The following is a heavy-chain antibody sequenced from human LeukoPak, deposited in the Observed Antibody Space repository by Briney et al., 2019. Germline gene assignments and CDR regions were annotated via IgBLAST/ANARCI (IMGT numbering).Heavy chain of an antibody. V-gene: IGHV1-69*04. CDR2: IIALLDMS. D-gene: IGHD6-6*01. CDR1: GDTFSNFA. J-gene: IGHJ4*02. CDR3: ARVNIAARQSVSDGYDY. Sequence: GASVKVSCKASGDTFSNFAISWVRQAPGQGLEWVGRIIALLDMSNYAQKYQGRVTITADKSTNTVYMELSSLRSEDTAVYYCARVNIAARQSVSDGYDYWGQGTLVTVSS.